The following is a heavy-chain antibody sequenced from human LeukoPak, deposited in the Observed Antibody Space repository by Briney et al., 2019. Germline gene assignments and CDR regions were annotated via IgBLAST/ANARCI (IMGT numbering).Heavy chain of an antibody. CDR3: ARGDCSSTSCHVNYYGSGSDGDY. V-gene: IGHV3-21*01. CDR2: ISSSCSYI. D-gene: IGHD2-2*01. J-gene: IGHJ4*02. CDR1: GFTFSSYS. Sequence: GGSLRLSCAASGFTFSSYSMNWVRQAPGKGLEWVSSISSSCSYIYYADSVKGRFTISRDNAKNSLCLQMNSLRAEDTAVYYCARGDCSSTSCHVNYYGSGSDGDYWGQGTLVTVSS.